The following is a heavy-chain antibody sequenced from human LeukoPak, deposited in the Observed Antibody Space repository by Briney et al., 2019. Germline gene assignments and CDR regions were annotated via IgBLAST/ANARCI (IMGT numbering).Heavy chain of an antibody. J-gene: IGHJ4*02. CDR3: ARGIVIVPAAVPPYLDF. CDR2: INPSSGDT. CDR1: GYTLSGYY. Sequence: ASVKVSCKTSGYTLSGYYIHWVRQAPGQGLQWMGWINPSSGDTKYAQKFRGRVTMTTDTSTRTAYMEPSRLRSGDTAVYYCARGIVIVPAAVPPYLDFWGQGSLVTVSS. D-gene: IGHD2-2*01. V-gene: IGHV1-2*02.